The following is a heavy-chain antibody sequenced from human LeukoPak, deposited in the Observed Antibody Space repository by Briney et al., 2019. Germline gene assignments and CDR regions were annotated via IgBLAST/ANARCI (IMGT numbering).Heavy chain of an antibody. CDR2: ISSSRSFT. V-gene: IGHV3-11*03. J-gene: IGHJ4*02. CDR3: ARLRGYSYGLDY. D-gene: IGHD5-18*01. CDR1: GFNFRDAA. Sequence: GGSLRLSCVVSGFNFRDAAMTWVRQAPGKGLEWVSYISSSRSFTNYADSVKGRFTISRDTAKNSLYLQMNSLRAEDTAVYYCARLRGYSYGLDYWGQGILVTVSS.